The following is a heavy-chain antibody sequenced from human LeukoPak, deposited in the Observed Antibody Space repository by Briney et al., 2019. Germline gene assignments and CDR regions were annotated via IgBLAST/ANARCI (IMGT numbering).Heavy chain of an antibody. V-gene: IGHV1-2*02. D-gene: IGHD5-18*01. CDR3: ARDPMDTAMVQDAFDI. CDR2: INPNSGGT. CDR1: VYTFTGYY. J-gene: IGHJ3*02. Sequence: ASVKVSCKASVYTFTGYYMHWVRQAPGQGLEWMGWINPNSGGTNYAQKFQGRVTMTRDTSISTAYMELSRLRSDDAAVYYCARDPMDTAMVQDAFDIWGQGTMVTVSS.